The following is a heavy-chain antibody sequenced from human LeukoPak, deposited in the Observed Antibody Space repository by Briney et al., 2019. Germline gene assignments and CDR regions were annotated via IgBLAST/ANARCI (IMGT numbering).Heavy chain of an antibody. CDR3: ARGTGFGTFDS. J-gene: IGHJ4*02. CDR2: ISLDGSNE. D-gene: IGHD1-1*01. V-gene: IGHV3-30*03. CDR1: GFTFSSYG. Sequence: GGSLRLSCAASGFTFSSYGMHWVRQAPGKGLEWVAIISLDGSNEYYADSVKGRFTISRDNSKNTLYLQMNSLRPEDTAVYFCARGTGFGTFDSWGQGTLVTVSS.